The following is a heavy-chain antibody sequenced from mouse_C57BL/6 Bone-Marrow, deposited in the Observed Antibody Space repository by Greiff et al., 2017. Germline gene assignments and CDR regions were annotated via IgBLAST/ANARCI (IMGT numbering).Heavy chain of an antibody. J-gene: IGHJ2*01. D-gene: IGHD2-3*01. Sequence: QVQLKESGPGLVAPSQSLSITCTVSGFSFTSYGVSWVRQPPGKGLAWLGVIWGDGSTNSPLALISTLSISKDNSTSQVFFKLNTLQTDDTATYYCAKIFYDSYFFDYWGQGTTLTVSS. CDR2: IWGDGST. CDR1: GFSFTSYG. V-gene: IGHV2-3*01. CDR3: AKIFYDSYFFDY.